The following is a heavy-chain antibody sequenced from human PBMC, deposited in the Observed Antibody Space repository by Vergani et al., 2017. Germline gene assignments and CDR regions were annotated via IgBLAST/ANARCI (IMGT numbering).Heavy chain of an antibody. V-gene: IGHV3-23*01. CDR1: GFTFSTYA. J-gene: IGHJ4*02. D-gene: IGHD1-26*01. Sequence: EVQLLESGGSLKQPGGSVRLSCAASGFTFSTYAMHWVRQAPGKGLEWVSALTGVGGSTYYADSFKGRFIISRDNSRDTLYLQMNSLRPEDTATYYCVKDGGSYEDLFASWGQGTLVTVSS. CDR2: LTGVGGST. CDR3: VKDGGSYEDLFAS.